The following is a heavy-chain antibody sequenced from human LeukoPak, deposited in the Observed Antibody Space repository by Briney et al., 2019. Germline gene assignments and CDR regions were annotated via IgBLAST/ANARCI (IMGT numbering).Heavy chain of an antibody. CDR1: GFIFSTCA. CDR3: AKDRSSSSWFDGYDF. V-gene: IGHV3-23*01. J-gene: IGHJ3*01. Sequence: GGSLRLSCTASGFIFSTCAMSWVHQAPGKGLEWVSAISGSGGTTYYADSVKGRFTISRDNSKNTLFLQINSLRAEDTAVYYCAKDRSSSSWFDGYDFWGQGTMVTVSS. D-gene: IGHD6-13*01. CDR2: ISGSGGTT.